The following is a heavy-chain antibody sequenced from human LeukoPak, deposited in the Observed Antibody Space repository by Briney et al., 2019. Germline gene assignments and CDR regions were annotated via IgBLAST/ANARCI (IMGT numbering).Heavy chain of an antibody. D-gene: IGHD3-10*01. CDR1: GGSISSYY. CDR3: ARGTGYGSGSYLTSCFDP. J-gene: IGHJ5*02. CDR2: IYYSGST. Sequence: SSETLSLTCTVSGGSISSYYWSWIRQPPGKGLEWIGDIYYSGSTNYNPSLKSRVTISVDTYKNQFSLKLSSVTAADTAVYYCARGTGYGSGSYLTSCFDPWGQGTLVTVSS. V-gene: IGHV4-59*01.